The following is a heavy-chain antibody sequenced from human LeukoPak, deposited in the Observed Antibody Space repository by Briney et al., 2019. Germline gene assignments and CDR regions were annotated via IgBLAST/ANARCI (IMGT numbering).Heavy chain of an antibody. CDR1: GGSISSSSYY. CDR3: ARVQYGSGSYPNFDY. Sequence: SETLSLTCTVSGGSISSSSYYWGWIRQPPGKGLEWIGSIYYSGSTYYNPSLKSRVTISVDTSKNQFSLKLSSVTAADTAVYYCARVQYGSGSYPNFDYWAREPWSPSPQ. J-gene: IGHJ4*02. D-gene: IGHD3-10*01. CDR2: IYYSGST. V-gene: IGHV4-39*07.